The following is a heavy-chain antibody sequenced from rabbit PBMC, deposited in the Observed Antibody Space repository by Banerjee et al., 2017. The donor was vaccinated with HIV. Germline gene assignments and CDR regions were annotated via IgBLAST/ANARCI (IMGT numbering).Heavy chain of an antibody. Sequence: QEQLEESGGDLVKPEGSLTLTCTASGFSFSNKYVMCWVRQAPGKGLEWIACINTSSGNTVYATWAKGRFTISRTSSTTVTLQMTSLTAADTATYFCARDENTGYAGYGYAYDLWGPGTLVTVS. J-gene: IGHJ4*01. D-gene: IGHD6-1*01. CDR3: ARDENTGYAGYGYAYDL. CDR2: INTSSGNT. CDR1: GFSFSNKYV. V-gene: IGHV1S45*01.